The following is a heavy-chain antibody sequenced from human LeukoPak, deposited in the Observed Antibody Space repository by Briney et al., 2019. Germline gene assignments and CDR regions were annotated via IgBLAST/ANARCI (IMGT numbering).Heavy chain of an antibody. CDR3: ARGKFFDI. V-gene: IGHV3-30-3*01. Sequence: GRSLRLSCKASAFTFSHYPMDWLRQAPGKGLELVAIVSDGGTNRYYADSVKGRFTISRDDSNNTVYRQMNSLRVDDTAIYFCARGKFFDIWGQGTMVTVSS. CDR1: AFTFSHYP. J-gene: IGHJ3*02. CDR2: VSDGGTNR.